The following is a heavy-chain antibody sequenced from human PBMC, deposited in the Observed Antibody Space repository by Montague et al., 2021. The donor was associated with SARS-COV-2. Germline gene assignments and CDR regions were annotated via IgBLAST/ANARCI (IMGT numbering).Heavy chain of an antibody. V-gene: IGHV4-4*07. J-gene: IGHJ6*02. CDR2: IYNSGST. D-gene: IGHD6-13*01. CDR3: ARDVGSSSWWREKYVLDF. CDR1: GGSISDYY. Sequence: SETLSLTCTVSGGSISDYYWIWIRQPAGRGLEWIGEIYNSGSTTYNPSLKSRVTISVDTSKNQFSLNVMSVTAADTAVYYCARDVGSSSWWREKYVLDFWGQGTTVTVS.